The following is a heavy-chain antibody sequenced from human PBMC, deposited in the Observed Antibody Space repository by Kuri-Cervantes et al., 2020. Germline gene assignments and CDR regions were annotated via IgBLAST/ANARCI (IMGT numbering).Heavy chain of an antibody. V-gene: IGHV5-51*01. CDR3: ARRVTEVTTGENWFDP. J-gene: IGHJ5*02. Sequence: GESLKISCKASGYSFTNYWICWVRQMPGKGLELMGIIYPPDSDTRYSPSFQGQVIISADRPISTAYLQWSSLKASDTAIYYCARRVTEVTTGENWFDPWGEGTLVTVSS. CDR1: GYSFTNYW. D-gene: IGHD4-17*01. CDR2: IYPPDSDT.